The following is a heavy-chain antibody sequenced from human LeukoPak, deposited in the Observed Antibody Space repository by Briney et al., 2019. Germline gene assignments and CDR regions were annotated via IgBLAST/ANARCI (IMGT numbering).Heavy chain of an antibody. D-gene: IGHD3-22*01. V-gene: IGHV3-23*01. J-gene: IGHJ4*02. CDR2: SSGGGGGT. CDR3: AKRGYYDSSGLRAPFDY. Sequence: GGSLRLSCAASGFTFSDYYMSWIRQAPGKGLEWVSASSGGGGGTYYADSVKGRFTISRGNSKNTLYLQMNSLRAEDTAIYYCAKRGYYDSSGLRAPFDYWGQGTLVIVSS. CDR1: GFTFSDYY.